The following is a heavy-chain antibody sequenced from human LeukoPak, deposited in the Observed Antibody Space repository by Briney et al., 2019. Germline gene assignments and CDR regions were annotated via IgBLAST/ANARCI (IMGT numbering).Heavy chain of an antibody. D-gene: IGHD6-6*01. V-gene: IGHV3-23*01. Sequence: GGSLRLSCAASGFTFSNYAMSWVRQAPGKGLEWVSGTSDSGDSTYYADSVKGRFTISRDNSKNTLYLQMNSLRAEDTAVYYCAKDSIAARDSSDYWGQGTLVTVSS. J-gene: IGHJ4*02. CDR2: TSDSGDST. CDR3: AKDSIAARDSSDY. CDR1: GFTFSNYA.